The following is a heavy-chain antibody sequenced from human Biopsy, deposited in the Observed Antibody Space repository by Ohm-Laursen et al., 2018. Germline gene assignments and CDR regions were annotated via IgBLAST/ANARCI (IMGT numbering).Heavy chain of an antibody. J-gene: IGHJ4*02. CDR3: ATGPYYDTRFYYNVRPFDF. CDR1: GYTLTELS. V-gene: IGHV1-24*01. CDR2: FDREERKT. D-gene: IGHD3-10*01. Sequence: ASVKVSCKVSGYTLTELSIHWVRQTGGKGLEWMGGFDREERKTVYAEKFQGRVTMTEDTSTDTVCMEVTSLRSDDTAVYYCATGPYYDTRFYYNVRPFDFWGQGTLVTVSS.